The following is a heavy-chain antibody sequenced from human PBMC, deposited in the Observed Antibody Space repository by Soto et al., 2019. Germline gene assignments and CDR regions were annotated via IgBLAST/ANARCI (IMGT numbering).Heavy chain of an antibody. V-gene: IGHV4-59*08. J-gene: IGHJ5*02. CDR1: GGSISSYY. Sequence: SETLSLTCTVSGGSISSYYWSWIRQPPGKGLEWIGYIYYSGSTNYNPSLKSRVTISVDTSKNQFSLKLSSVTAADTAVYYCARRSSFRSSWFDPWGQGTLVTVSS. CDR3: ARRSSFRSSWFDP. CDR2: IYYSGST. D-gene: IGHD6-6*01.